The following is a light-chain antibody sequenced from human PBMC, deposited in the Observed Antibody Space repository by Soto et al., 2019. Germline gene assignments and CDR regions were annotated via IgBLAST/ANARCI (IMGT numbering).Light chain of an antibody. V-gene: IGKV1-5*01. Sequence: DIQMTQSPSTLSASVGDRVTITCRASQSISSWLAWYQQKPGKAPKLLIYDASSLESGVPSRFSGGGSGTNFTLTIRNLQPEDVGTYYCQQYHTVRPLTFGGGTRVDI. CDR1: QSISSW. CDR3: QQYHTVRPLT. J-gene: IGKJ4*01. CDR2: DAS.